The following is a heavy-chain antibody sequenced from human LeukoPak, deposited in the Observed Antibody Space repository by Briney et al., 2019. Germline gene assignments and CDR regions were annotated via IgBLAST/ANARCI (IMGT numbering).Heavy chain of an antibody. CDR2: INHSGST. CDR1: GGSFSGYY. Sequence: SETLSLTCAVYGGSFSGYYWSWIRQPPGKGLEWIGEINHSGSTNYNPSLKSRVTISVDTSKNQFSLKLSSVTAADTAVYYCARGLNDSPRWYFDYWGQGTLVTVSS. CDR3: ARGLNDSPRWYFDY. D-gene: IGHD3-22*01. J-gene: IGHJ4*02. V-gene: IGHV4-34*01.